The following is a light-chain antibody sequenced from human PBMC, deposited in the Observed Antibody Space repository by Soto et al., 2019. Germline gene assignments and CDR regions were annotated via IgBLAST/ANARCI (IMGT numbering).Light chain of an antibody. Sequence: QSVLTQPPSVSGAPGQTITISCTGSSSNIGAGYDVHWYQQLPGRAPKLLIYGNNNRPSGVPDRFSGSKSGTSVSLAITGLRGEDEADYHCQSYDSSLNGVLFGGGTKLTVL. CDR1: SSNIGAGYD. CDR3: QSYDSSLNGVL. J-gene: IGLJ2*01. CDR2: GNN. V-gene: IGLV1-40*01.